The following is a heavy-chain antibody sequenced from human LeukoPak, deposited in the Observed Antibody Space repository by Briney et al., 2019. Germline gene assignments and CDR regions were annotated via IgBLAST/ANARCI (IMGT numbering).Heavy chain of an antibody. CDR1: GFTFSSYA. Sequence: GGSLRLTCAASGFTFSSYAMSWVRQAPGKGLEWVSAISGSGGSTYYADSVKGRFTISRDNSKNTLYLQMNSLRAEDTAVYYCAKDGIYCSSTSCYDNFDYWGQGTLVTVSS. CDR3: AKDGIYCSSTSCYDNFDY. CDR2: ISGSGGST. J-gene: IGHJ4*02. V-gene: IGHV3-23*01. D-gene: IGHD2-2*01.